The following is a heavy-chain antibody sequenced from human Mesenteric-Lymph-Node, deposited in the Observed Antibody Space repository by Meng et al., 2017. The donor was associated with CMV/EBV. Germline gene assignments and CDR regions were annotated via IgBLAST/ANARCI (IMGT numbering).Heavy chain of an antibody. CDR3: AKDSGAEGVTMVRGVIKYFDY. V-gene: IGHV3-66*02. J-gene: IGHJ4*02. CDR2: IYSGGDT. Sequence: GESLKISCAPSGFTVSSNYMTWVRQAPGKGLEWVSVIYSGGDTYYADSVKGRFTISRDNSKNTVYLQMNSLSVEDTAVYYCAKDSGAEGVTMVRGVIKYFDYWGQGTLVTVSS. D-gene: IGHD3-10*01. CDR1: GFTVSSNY.